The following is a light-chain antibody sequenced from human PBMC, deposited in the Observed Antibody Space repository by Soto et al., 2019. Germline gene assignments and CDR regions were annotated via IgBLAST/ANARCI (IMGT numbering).Light chain of an antibody. CDR1: QSVSSTY. CDR2: GAS. CDR3: QHYGSSPKT. V-gene: IGKV3-20*01. Sequence: DIVLTQSPRTLSLSPGERATLSCRASQSVSSTYLAWYQQKPGQAPRLLILGASSRATGIPDRFNGSGSGTDFTLTISRLEPEDFAVYYCQHYGSSPKTFGHGTKVDIK. J-gene: IGKJ1*01.